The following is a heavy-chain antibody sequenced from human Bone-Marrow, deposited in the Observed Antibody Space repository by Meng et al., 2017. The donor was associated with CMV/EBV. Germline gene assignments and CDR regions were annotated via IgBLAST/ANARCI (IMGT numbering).Heavy chain of an antibody. CDR3: ARDQSSGWYTLQSGYGMDV. J-gene: IGHJ6*02. D-gene: IGHD6-19*01. V-gene: IGHV3-30-3*01. CDR2: ISYDGSNK. CDR1: GFTFSSYA. Sequence: GGSLRLSCAASGFTFSSYAMHWVRQAPGKGLEWVAVISYDGSNKYHADSVKGRFTISRDNSKNTLYLQMNSLRAGDTAVYYCARDQSSGWYTLQSGYGMDVWGQGTTVTVSS.